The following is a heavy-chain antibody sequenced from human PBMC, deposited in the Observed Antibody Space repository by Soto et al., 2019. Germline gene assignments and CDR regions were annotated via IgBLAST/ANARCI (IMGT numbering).Heavy chain of an antibody. J-gene: IGHJ4*02. CDR3: ARDFTTAETPGDEFDY. D-gene: IGHD4-17*01. Sequence: GGSLGLACAASGITLTNYWMHLVRQVPGKGLVWVSRINADGSYASYADFVKGRFTISRDNSRNTVHLQMNSLSAEDTAVYYCARDFTTAETPGDEFDYWGQGIPVTVSS. V-gene: IGHV3-74*01. CDR1: GITLTNYW. CDR2: INADGSYA.